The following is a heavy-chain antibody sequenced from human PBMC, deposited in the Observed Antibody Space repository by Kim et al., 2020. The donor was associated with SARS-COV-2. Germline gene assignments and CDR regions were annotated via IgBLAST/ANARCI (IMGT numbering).Heavy chain of an antibody. Sequence: TNYADAVKGRFTISTDNSRTTLFLQMNSLRAEDTALYYCAKGLPGPARNYWGQGTLVTVSS. D-gene: IGHD2-2*01. J-gene: IGHJ4*02. V-gene: IGHV3-23*01. CDR2: T. CDR3: AKGLPGPARNY.